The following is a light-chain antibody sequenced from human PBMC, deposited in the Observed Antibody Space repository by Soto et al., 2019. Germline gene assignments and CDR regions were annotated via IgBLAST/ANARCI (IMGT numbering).Light chain of an antibody. CDR3: QQYGSSPPWT. CDR1: QSVSSSY. J-gene: IGKJ1*01. CDR2: GAS. Sequence: EIVLTQSPGTLSLSPGERATLSCRASQSVSSSYLAWYQQKPGQAPRLLIYGASIRATGIPDRFSGSRSGTDFTLTISRLEPEDFAVYYCQQYGSSPPWTFGQGTKVEIK. V-gene: IGKV3-20*01.